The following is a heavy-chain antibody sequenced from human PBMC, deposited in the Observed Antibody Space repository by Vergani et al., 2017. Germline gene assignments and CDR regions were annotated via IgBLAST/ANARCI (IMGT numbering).Heavy chain of an antibody. D-gene: IGHD3-10*01. CDR2: IYYSGST. CDR1: GGPISSYY. V-gene: IGHV4-59*01. CDR3: ARGLYYYGSGSSDDSFDV. J-gene: IGHJ3*01. Sequence: QVQLQESGPGLVKPSETLSLTCTASGGPISSYYWSWVRQPPGKGLEWIGYIYYSGSTNYNPSLKSRVTISVDTSKNQFSLKLSFVTAADTAVYYCARGLYYYGSGSSDDSFDVWGQGTMVTVSS.